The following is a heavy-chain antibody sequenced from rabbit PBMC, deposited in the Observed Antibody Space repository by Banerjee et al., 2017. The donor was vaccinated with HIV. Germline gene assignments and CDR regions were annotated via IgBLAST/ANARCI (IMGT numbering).Heavy chain of an antibody. V-gene: IGHV1S40*01. CDR3: GKTWNL. CDR2: IYTGNSDIT. CDR1: GFSFSSSYY. J-gene: IGHJ4*01. Sequence: QSLEESGGDLVKPGASLTLTCTASGFSFSSSYYMCWVRQAPGKGLEWIACIYTGNSDITVYATWAKGRFTISKTSSTTVSLQMTSLTAADTATYFCGKTWNLWGPGTLVTVS.